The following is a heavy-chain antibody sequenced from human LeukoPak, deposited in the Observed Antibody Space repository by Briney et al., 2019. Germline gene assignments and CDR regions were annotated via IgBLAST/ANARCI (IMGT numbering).Heavy chain of an antibody. CDR3: ARHQGAGQYPFDY. CDR2: INPSDGST. V-gene: IGHV1-46*01. J-gene: IGHJ4*02. Sequence: APVKPSCSASGYTFTSYYMHWVRQSPGQGLQWVGIINPSDGSTTYAQKFQGRVSMTRDTSASTVYMELSSLRSEDTAVYYCARHQGAGQYPFDYWGKGHLVTVSS. D-gene: IGHD2/OR15-2a*01. CDR1: GYTFTSYY.